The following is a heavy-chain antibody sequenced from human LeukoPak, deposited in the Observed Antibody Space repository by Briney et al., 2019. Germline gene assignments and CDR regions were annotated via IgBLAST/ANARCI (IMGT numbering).Heavy chain of an antibody. Sequence: GGPLRLSCAVSGFTFTDYWMNWVRQAPGKGLEWVASIRQDGSEKTYVDSVKGRFTISRDNTKNSLSLQVNSLRAEDTAVYYCARDGTAAGLYFDLWGQGTLVTVSS. CDR1: GFTFTDYW. D-gene: IGHD6-13*01. V-gene: IGHV3-7*01. CDR3: ARDGTAAGLYFDL. CDR2: IRQDGSEK. J-gene: IGHJ4*01.